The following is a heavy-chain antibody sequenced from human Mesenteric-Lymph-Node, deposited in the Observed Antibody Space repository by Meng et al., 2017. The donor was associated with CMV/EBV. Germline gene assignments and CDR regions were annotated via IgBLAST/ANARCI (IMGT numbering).Heavy chain of an antibody. CDR1: GFTFSSYW. J-gene: IGHJ4*02. D-gene: IGHD1-26*01. V-gene: IGHV3-74*01. CDR3: ASTKYSGTYFEY. Sequence: GESLKISCAASGFTFSSYWMHWVRQAPGKGLVWVSRINSDWSSTSYADSVKGRFTISRDNAKNTLYLQMNSLRAEDTAVYYCASTKYSGTYFEYWGQGTLVTVSS. CDR2: INSDWSST.